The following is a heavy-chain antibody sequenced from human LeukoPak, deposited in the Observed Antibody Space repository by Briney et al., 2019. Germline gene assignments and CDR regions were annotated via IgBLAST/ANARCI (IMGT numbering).Heavy chain of an antibody. J-gene: IGHJ3*02. Sequence: GASVKVSCKASGYTVTDYYIHWVRQAPGQGLEWMGWLNPHSGDTKYAQNFQDRVIMTRDTSINTAFMELSRLRSDDTAVYCCARGSGFDYLAIDIWGQGTMVTVSS. CDR3: ARGSGFDYLAIDI. CDR1: GYTVTDYY. CDR2: LNPHSGDT. V-gene: IGHV1-2*02. D-gene: IGHD5-12*01.